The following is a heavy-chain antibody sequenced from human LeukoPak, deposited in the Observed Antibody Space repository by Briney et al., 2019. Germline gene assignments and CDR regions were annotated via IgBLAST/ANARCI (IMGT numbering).Heavy chain of an antibody. CDR2: IWYDGSNK. V-gene: IGHV3-33*01. CDR3: ARDYWSXDXXXXXYXXDY. J-gene: IGHJ4*01. D-gene: IGHD2-8*02. CDR1: GFTFSSYG. Sequence: GGSLRLSCAASGFTFSSYGMHWVRQAPGKGLEWVAVIWYDGSNKYYADSAKGRFTISRDNSKNTLYLQMNSLRAEDTAVYYCARDYWSXDXXXXXYXXDYXXXXTLVTV.